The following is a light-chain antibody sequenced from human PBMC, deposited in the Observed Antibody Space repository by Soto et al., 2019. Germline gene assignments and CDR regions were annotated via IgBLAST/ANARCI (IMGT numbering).Light chain of an antibody. CDR1: SSDVGGYNY. CDR2: DVS. V-gene: IGLV2-14*03. J-gene: IGLJ1*01. Sequence: QSVLTQPASVSGSHGQSITISCTGTSSDVGGYNYVSWYQHHPGKAPKLMIYDVSNRPSGVSNRFSGSKSGNTASLIISGLQAEDEADYYCSSYKRSSTLSTYVFGTGNKVTGL. CDR3: SSYKRSSTLSTYV.